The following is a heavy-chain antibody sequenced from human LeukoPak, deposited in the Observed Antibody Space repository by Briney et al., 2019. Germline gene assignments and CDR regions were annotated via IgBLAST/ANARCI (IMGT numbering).Heavy chain of an antibody. J-gene: IGHJ4*02. Sequence: ASVKVSCKASGYTFTGYYMHWVRQAPGQGLEWMGIINPSGGSTSYAQKFQGRVTMTRDTSTSTAYMELRSLRSDDTAVYYCARGAYEVWFGESPHFDYWGQGTLVTVSS. CDR1: GYTFTGYY. CDR3: ARGAYEVWFGESPHFDY. CDR2: INPSGGST. D-gene: IGHD3-10*01. V-gene: IGHV1-46*01.